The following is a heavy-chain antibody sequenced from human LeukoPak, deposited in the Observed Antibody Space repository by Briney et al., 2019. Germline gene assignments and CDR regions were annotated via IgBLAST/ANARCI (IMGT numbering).Heavy chain of an antibody. V-gene: IGHV3-33*01. J-gene: IGHJ4*02. CDR1: GFTFSSYG. CDR2: IWYDGSNK. D-gene: IGHD3-22*01. Sequence: PGGSLRLSCAASGFTFSSYGMHWVRQAPGKGLEWVAVIWYDGSNKYYADSVKGRFTISRDNSKNTVYLQMNSLRAEDTAVYYCARGSPINYYDSSGYYSGINYLDYWGQGTLVTVSS. CDR3: ARGSPINYYDSSGYYSGINYLDY.